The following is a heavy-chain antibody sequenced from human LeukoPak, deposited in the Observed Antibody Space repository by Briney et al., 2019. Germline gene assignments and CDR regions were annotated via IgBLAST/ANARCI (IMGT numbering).Heavy chain of an antibody. CDR3: ARGVYSSGWYGETAFDP. V-gene: IGHV4-34*01. Sequence: SETLSLTCTVSGGSISSYYWSWIRQPPGKGLEWIGEINHSGSTNYNPSLKSRVTISVDTSKNQFSLKLSSVTAADTAVYYCARGVYSSGWYGETAFDPWGQGTLVTVSS. D-gene: IGHD6-19*01. J-gene: IGHJ5*02. CDR1: GGSISSYY. CDR2: INHSGST.